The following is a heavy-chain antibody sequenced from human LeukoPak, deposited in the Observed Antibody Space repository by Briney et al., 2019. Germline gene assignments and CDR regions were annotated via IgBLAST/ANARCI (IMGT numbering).Heavy chain of an antibody. CDR1: GFTFTSDA. CDR2: TVSRGTT. V-gene: IGHV3-23*01. J-gene: IGHJ5*02. D-gene: IGHD6-19*01. Sequence: GGSLRLSCVASGFTFTSDAMNWVRQAPGKGLEWVSSTVSRGTTQYADSVKGRFTVSRDTSKNALYLQMNSLRADDTAVYYCAKCSTSAYTTGWCNWIDPWGQGTLVTVSS. CDR3: AKCSTSAYTTGWCNWIDP.